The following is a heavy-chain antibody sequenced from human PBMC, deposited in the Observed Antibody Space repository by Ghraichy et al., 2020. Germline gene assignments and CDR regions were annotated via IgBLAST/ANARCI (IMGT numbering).Heavy chain of an antibody. CDR1: GDSLSNKKTA. J-gene: IGHJ6*02. V-gene: IGHV6-1*01. Sequence: SQTLSLTCTISGDSLSNKKTAWHWSRLSPSRGLQWLGRTYFRSKWFNDYADSVRGRITISPDAAKNTFSLQLDSVTPEDTALYYCARVTRAYSYYFYPMDVWGQGTTVTVSS. CDR2: TYFRSKWFN. CDR3: ARVTRAYSYYFYPMDV.